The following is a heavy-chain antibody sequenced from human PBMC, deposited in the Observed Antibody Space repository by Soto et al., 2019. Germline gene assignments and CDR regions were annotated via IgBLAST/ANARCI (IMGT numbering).Heavy chain of an antibody. V-gene: IGHV3-13*05. D-gene: IGHD3-16*01. CDR3: ARAYLGRLQRLGDDYYALEV. CDR2: VGAADYP. J-gene: IGHJ6*02. Sequence: EVHLVESGGGSVQPGGSLRLSCASSGFSFRDYDMHWVRQRTGKGLEWVSGVGAADYPYYVLSVKGRLSVSRDNAQSSLYLQMNDLRDDDTDVYYCARAYLGRLQRLGDDYYALEVVGRGATNTFSS. CDR1: GFSFRDYD.